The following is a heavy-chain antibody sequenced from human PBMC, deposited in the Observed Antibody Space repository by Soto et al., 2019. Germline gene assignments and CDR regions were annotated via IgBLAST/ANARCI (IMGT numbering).Heavy chain of an antibody. CDR1: GFTFSSYG. D-gene: IGHD3-10*01. V-gene: IGHV3-33*01. J-gene: IGHJ4*02. CDR3: ARDLFEVRGVIIGGPSDY. Sequence: PGGSLRLSCAASGFTFSSYGMHWVRQAPGKGLEWVAVIWYDGSNKYYADSVKGRFTISRDNSKNTLYLQMNSLRAEDTAVYYCARDLFEVRGVIIGGPSDYWGQGTLVTVSS. CDR2: IWYDGSNK.